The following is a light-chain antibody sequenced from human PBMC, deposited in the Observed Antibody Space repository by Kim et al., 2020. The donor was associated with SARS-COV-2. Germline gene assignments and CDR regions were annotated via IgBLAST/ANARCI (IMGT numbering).Light chain of an antibody. J-gene: IGLJ1*01. CDR1: SANIRSNF. V-gene: IGLV1-47*01. CDR2: RNN. Sequence: ELTQPPSASGTPGQRVTISCSGSSANIRSNFVHWYQQLPGTAPTLLIYRNNQRPAGVPDRFSGSKSGTSASLAISGLRFEDEADYYCATWDDNLSGYVFGSGTKVTVL. CDR3: ATWDDNLSGYV.